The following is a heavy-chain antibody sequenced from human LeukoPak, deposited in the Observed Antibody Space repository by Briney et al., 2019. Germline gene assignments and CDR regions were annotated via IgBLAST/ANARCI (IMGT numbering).Heavy chain of an antibody. J-gene: IGHJ6*03. CDR3: AKSGKGYCSGGSCPIYYYYYYMDV. D-gene: IGHD2-15*01. CDR1: GSTFSSYG. V-gene: IGHV3-23*01. CDR2: ISGSGGNT. Sequence: GGTLRLSCAASGSTFSSYGMNWVRQAPGKGLEWVSGISGSGGNTYYADSVKGRFTISRDNSKNTLSLQMSSLRAEDTAVYYCAKSGKGYCSGGSCPIYYYYYYMDVWGKGTTVTISS.